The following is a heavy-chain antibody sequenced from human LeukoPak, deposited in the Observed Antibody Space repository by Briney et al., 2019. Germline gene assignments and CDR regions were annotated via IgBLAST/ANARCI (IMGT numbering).Heavy chain of an antibody. J-gene: IGHJ4*02. CDR3: ARDCWDYGSGSYCGIDY. V-gene: IGHV3-21*04. CDR2: ISSRSSYK. CDR1: GFTFNNYS. D-gene: IGHD3-10*01. Sequence: PGGSLRLSCAASGFTFNNYSMNWVRQAPGKGLELVSYISSRSSYKYYADSVKGRFTISRDNAKKSLYLQMNSLRAEAKAEYYCARDCWDYGSGSYCGIDYWGQGTLVTVSS.